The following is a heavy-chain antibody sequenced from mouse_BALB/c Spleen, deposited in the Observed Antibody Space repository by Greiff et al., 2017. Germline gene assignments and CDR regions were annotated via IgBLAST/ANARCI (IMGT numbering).Heavy chain of an antibody. J-gene: IGHJ4*01. CDR3: ARDCYYLLPYAIDY. Sequence: EVQLVESGGGLVQPGGSLRLSCAASGFTFTGYYMTWVRQPPGKALEWLGFIRNKANGYYTEYSTSEKGRFTISRDNSQSILWLQMNTLIAENSATDYGARDCYYLLPYAIDYWGQGTSVTVSS. V-gene: IGHV7-3*02. D-gene: IGHD2-3*01. CDR1: GFTFTGYY. CDR2: IRNKANGYYT.